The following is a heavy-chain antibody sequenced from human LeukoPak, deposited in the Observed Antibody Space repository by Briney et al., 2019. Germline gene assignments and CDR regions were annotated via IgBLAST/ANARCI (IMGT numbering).Heavy chain of an antibody. CDR2: ISTSGDTV. CDR3: ARDRQFKLHDP. CDR1: GFTFTDYY. J-gene: IGHJ5*02. D-gene: IGHD5-24*01. Sequence: GGSLRLSCTASGFTFTDYYMTWIRQAPGKGLEWLSYISTSGDTVSYADSAKGRFTISRDNAKNTLYLQIASLRAEDTAIYFCARDRQFKLHDPWGQGILVTVSS. V-gene: IGHV3-11*01.